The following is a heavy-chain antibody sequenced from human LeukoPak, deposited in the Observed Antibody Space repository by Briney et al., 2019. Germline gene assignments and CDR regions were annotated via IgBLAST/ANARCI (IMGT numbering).Heavy chain of an antibody. CDR2: IYPSDSDT. Sequence: GPSLKISCKASGYSFHIYWICWVRHMPEKLLEWMGIIYPSDSDTRYSPSFQGQITISADKSISTAYLHWSGLKASDTAMYYCARGYYGLDSWGQGTLVTVSS. V-gene: IGHV5-51*01. CDR3: ARGYYGLDS. D-gene: IGHD3-10*01. J-gene: IGHJ4*02. CDR1: GYSFHIYW.